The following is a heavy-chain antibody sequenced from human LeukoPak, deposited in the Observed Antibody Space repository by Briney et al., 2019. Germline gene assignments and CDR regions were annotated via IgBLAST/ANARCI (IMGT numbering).Heavy chain of an antibody. CDR1: GGSISSGGYY. CDR2: IYYSGST. V-gene: IGHV4-31*03. CDR3: ARDSGSYYHGMDV. D-gene: IGHD1-26*01. Sequence: SQTPSLTCTVSGGSISSGGYYWSWIRQHPGKGLEWIGYIYYSGSTYYNPSLKSRVTISVDTSKNQFSLKLSSVTAADAAVYYCARDSGSYYHGMDVWGQGTTVTVSS. J-gene: IGHJ6*02.